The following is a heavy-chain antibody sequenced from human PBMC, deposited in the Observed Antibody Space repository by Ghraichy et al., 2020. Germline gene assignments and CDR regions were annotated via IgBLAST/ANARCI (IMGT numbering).Heavy chain of an antibody. CDR3: ARQGEGIAAAGHFDY. V-gene: IGHV4-39*01. CDR1: GGSISSSSYY. CDR2: IYYSGST. Sequence: SQTLSLTCTVSGGSISSSSYYWGWIRQPPGKGLEWIGSIYYSGSTYYNPSLKSRVTISVDTSKNQFSLKLSSVTATDTAVYYCARQGEGIAAAGHFDYWGQGTLVTVSS. J-gene: IGHJ4*02. D-gene: IGHD6-13*01.